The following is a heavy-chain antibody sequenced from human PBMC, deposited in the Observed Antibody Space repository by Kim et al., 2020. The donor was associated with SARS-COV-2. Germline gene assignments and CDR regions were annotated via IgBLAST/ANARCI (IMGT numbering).Heavy chain of an antibody. D-gene: IGHD2-21*02. CDR2: IDPSDSYT. Sequence: GESLKISCKGSGYSFTSYWISWVRQMPGKGLEWMGRIDPSDSYTNYSPSFQGHVTISADKSISTAYLQWSSLKASDTAMYYCAIYPDLAYCGGDCYLDAFDIWGQGTMVTVSS. J-gene: IGHJ3*02. CDR1: GYSFTSYW. V-gene: IGHV5-10-1*01. CDR3: AIYPDLAYCGGDCYLDAFDI.